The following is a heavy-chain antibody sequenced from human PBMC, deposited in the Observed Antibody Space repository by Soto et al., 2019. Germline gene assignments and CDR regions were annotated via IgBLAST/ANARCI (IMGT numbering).Heavy chain of an antibody. J-gene: IGHJ4*02. CDR1: GGTFSSYA. D-gene: IGHD3-10*01. Sequence: ASVKVSCKASGGTFSSYAISWVRQAPGQGLEWMGGIIPIFGTAKYAQKFQGRVTITADESTSTAYMELSSLRSEDTAVYYCARDRDYYGSGSYYTLDYWGQGTLVTVSS. CDR3: ARDRDYYGSGSYYTLDY. V-gene: IGHV1-69*13. CDR2: IIPIFGTA.